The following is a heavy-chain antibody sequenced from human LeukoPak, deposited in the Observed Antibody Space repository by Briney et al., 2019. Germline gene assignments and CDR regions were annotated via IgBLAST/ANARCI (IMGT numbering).Heavy chain of an antibody. D-gene: IGHD1-26*01. V-gene: IGHV1-2*02. CDR2: INPNSGGT. Sequence: GASVKVSCKASGYTFTGYYMHWVRQAPGQGLECMGWINPNSGGTNYAQKFQGRVTMTRDTSISTAYMELSRLRSDDTAVYYCAREHYSGSSRYYFDYWGQGTLVTVSS. J-gene: IGHJ4*02. CDR3: AREHYSGSSRYYFDY. CDR1: GYTFTGYY.